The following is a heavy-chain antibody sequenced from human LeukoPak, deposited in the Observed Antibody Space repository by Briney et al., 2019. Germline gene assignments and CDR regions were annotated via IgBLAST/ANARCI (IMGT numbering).Heavy chain of an antibody. CDR1: GFTFSSYS. CDR2: ISSSSSYI. Sequence: GGSLRLSCAASGFTFSSYSMNWVRQAPGKGLEWVSSISSSSSYIYYADSVKGRFTISGDNAKNSLYLQMNSLRAEDTAVYYCAETISGSNAFDIWGQGTMVTVSS. J-gene: IGHJ3*02. CDR3: AETISGSNAFDI. V-gene: IGHV3-21*01. D-gene: IGHD1-26*01.